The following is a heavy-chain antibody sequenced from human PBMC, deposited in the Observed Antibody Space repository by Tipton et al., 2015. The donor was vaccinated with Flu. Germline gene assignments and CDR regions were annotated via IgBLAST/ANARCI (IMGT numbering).Heavy chain of an antibody. J-gene: IGHJ6*02. V-gene: IGHV4-39*07. CDR2: IYYSGTT. CDR3: ARDLWNDRRAYFYFGVDV. CDR1: GDSISTTIYY. D-gene: IGHD1-1*01. Sequence: TLSLTCTVSGDSISTTIYYCGWVRQPPGKGLVWIGSIYYSGTTYYHPSLKSRVTISVDSSKNEFSLTLASLTAADTAVYYCARDLWNDRRAYFYFGVDVSGQRTTVAVSS.